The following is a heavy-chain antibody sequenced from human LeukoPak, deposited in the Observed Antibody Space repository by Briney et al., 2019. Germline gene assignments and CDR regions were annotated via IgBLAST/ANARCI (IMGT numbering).Heavy chain of an antibody. J-gene: IGHJ4*02. CDR2: ISSSGSTI. CDR1: GFTFSDYY. Sequence: GGSLRLSCAASGFTFSDYYMSWIRQAPGKGLEWVSYISSSGSTIYYADSVKGRFTISRDNSKNTLYLQMNSLRAEDTAVYYCAKVPGFGELSPAYWGQGTLVTVSS. V-gene: IGHV3-11*01. CDR3: AKVPGFGELSPAY. D-gene: IGHD3-10*01.